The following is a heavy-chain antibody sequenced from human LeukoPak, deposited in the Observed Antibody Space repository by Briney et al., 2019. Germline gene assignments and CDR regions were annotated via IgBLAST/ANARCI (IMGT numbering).Heavy chain of an antibody. Sequence: ASVKVSCKASGYIFTSYGIIWVRQAPGQGLQWMGWMNPNSGNTGYAQKFQGRVTMTRNTSKSTAYMELSSLRSEDTAVYYCARGDWGFDYWGQGTLVTVSS. CDR2: MNPNSGNT. J-gene: IGHJ4*02. CDR3: ARGDWGFDY. D-gene: IGHD3-16*01. V-gene: IGHV1-8*02. CDR1: GYIFTSYG.